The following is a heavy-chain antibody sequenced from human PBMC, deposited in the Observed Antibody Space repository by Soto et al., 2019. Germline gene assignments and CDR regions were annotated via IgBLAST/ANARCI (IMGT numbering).Heavy chain of an antibody. V-gene: IGHV6-1*01. CDR3: ARVFGIEGCLVMDF. D-gene: IGHD1-26*01. CDR2: TYYRSKWYN. Sequence: PSQTLSLTCASSGDSVSSNSAACNWIRQSPSRGLEWLGRTYYRSKWYNDYAVSVKSRITINPDTSKNQFSLQLNSVTPEDTAVYYCARVFGIEGCLVMDFWGQGTTVTVSS. CDR1: GDSVSSNSAA. J-gene: IGHJ6*02.